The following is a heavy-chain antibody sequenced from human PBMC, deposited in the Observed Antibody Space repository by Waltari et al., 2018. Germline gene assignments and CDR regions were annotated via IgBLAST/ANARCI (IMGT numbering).Heavy chain of an antibody. J-gene: IGHJ3*01. D-gene: IGHD1-1*01. CDR2: VFTSGTT. Sequence: QVHLQESGPGLVKPSETLSLTCTVSGGSMSGNYWNWIRQPAAKGLEYIGRVFTSGTTTYNPSLKSRVSMSIDTSKGQFSLHVTAVTAADTAVYYCARAQEQRDAFDFWGKGTMVTVSS. CDR3: ARAQEQRDAFDF. CDR1: GGSMSGNY. V-gene: IGHV4-4*07.